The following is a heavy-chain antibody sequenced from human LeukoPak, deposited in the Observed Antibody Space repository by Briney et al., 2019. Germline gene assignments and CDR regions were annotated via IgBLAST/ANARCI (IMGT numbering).Heavy chain of an antibody. V-gene: IGHV1-2*02. Sequence: ASVKVSCKASGYTFTGYYMHWVRQAPGQGLEWMGWINPTSGGTNYAQKFQGRVTMTRDTSISTAYMELSRLRSDDTAVYYCARDGGGLNRFDPWGQGTLVTVSS. CDR1: GYTFTGYY. CDR3: ARDGGGLNRFDP. CDR2: INPTSGGT. J-gene: IGHJ5*02. D-gene: IGHD3-16*01.